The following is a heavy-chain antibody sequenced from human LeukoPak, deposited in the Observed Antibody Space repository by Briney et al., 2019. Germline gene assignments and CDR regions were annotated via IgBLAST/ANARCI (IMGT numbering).Heavy chain of an antibody. CDR2: ISSSSSTI. J-gene: IGHJ3*02. CDR1: GFTFSSYS. CDR3: ARDRGLDAFDI. D-gene: IGHD3-10*01. Sequence: GGPLRLSCAASGFTFSSYSMNWVRQAPGKGLEWVSYISSSSSTIYYADSVKGRFTISRDNAKNSLYLQMNSLRAEDTAVYYCARDRGLDAFDIWGQGTMVTVSS. V-gene: IGHV3-48*01.